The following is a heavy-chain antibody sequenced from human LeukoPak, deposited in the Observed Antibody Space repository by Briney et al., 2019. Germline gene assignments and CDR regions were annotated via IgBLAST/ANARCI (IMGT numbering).Heavy chain of an antibody. CDR1: GGSISGYY. D-gene: IGHD6-13*01. CDR2: IYYSGST. J-gene: IGHJ5*02. Sequence: SETLSLTXTVSGGSISGYYWSWIRQPPGKGVEWIGYIYYSGSTNYNPSLKSRVTISVDTSKNQFSLKLSSVTAADTAVYYCARVIAAAGTEWFDPWGQGTLVTVSS. CDR3: ARVIAAAGTEWFDP. V-gene: IGHV4-59*01.